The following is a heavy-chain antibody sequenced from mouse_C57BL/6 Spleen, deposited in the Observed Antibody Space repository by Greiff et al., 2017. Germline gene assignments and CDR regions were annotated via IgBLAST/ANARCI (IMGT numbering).Heavy chain of an antibody. J-gene: IGHJ2*01. D-gene: IGHD2-5*01. CDR3: ARDSNGGYYFDY. V-gene: IGHV5-6*01. Sequence: VQLKESGGDLVKPGGSLKLSCAASGFTFSSYGMSWVRQTPDKRLEWVATISSGGSYTYYPDSVKGRFTISRDNAKNTLYLQMSSLKSEDTAMYDCARDSNGGYYFDYWGQGTTLTVSS. CDR2: ISSGGSYT. CDR1: GFTFSSYG.